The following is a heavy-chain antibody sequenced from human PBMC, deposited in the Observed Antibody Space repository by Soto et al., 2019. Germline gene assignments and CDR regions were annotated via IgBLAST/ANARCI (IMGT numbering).Heavy chain of an antibody. CDR1: GGSISSGGYY. D-gene: IGHD6-6*01. V-gene: IGHV4-31*03. J-gene: IGHJ6*02. Sequence: TLSLTCTVSGGSISSGGYYWSWIRQHPGKGLEWIGYIYYSGSTYYNPSLKSRVTISVDTSKNQFSLKLSSVTAADTAVYYCARVRRIAAREQQLAPYYYYGMDVWGQGTTVTVSS. CDR2: IYYSGST. CDR3: ARVRRIAAREQQLAPYYYYGMDV.